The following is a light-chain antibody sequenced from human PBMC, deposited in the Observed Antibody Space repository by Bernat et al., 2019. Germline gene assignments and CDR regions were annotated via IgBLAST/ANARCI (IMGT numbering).Light chain of an antibody. CDR3: QQFGTSYCT. CDR2: GAS. J-gene: IGKJ5*01. V-gene: IGKV3-20*01. CDR1: QSVSSSY. Sequence: EIVLTQSPGTLSLSPGERATLSCRASQSVSSSYLAWYQQRPGQAPRLVIYGASTRATGIPDRFSGSGSGTDFTLTISRLEPEDFAVYYCQQFGTSYCTFGQGTRLEIK.